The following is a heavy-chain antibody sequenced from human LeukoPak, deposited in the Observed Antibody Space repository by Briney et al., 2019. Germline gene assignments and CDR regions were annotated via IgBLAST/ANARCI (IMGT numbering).Heavy chain of an antibody. Sequence: GGSLRLSCAASGFALSDYAMYWVRHAPGKGLVWVSRFTADGSSTIYADSVMGRFTVSRDIAKNTLYLQMYSLRAEDTAVYYCARAQMGTPTDCWGQGTLVTVSS. CDR3: ARAQMGTPTDC. D-gene: IGHD1-14*01. J-gene: IGHJ4*02. CDR2: FTADGSST. V-gene: IGHV3-74*01. CDR1: GFALSDYA.